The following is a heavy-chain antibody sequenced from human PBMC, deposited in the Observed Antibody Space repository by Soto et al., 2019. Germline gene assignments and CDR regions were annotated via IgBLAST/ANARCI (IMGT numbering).Heavy chain of an antibody. V-gene: IGHV4-39*01. CDR1: GGSISSSSYY. D-gene: IGHD2-15*01. CDR3: ARRDSSPHSRY. J-gene: IGHJ4*02. Sequence: QLQLQESGPGLVKPSETLSLTCTVSGGSISSSSYYWGWIRQPPGKGLEWIGSIYYSGSTYYNPPLKSRVTISVDTSKNQFSLKLSSVTAADTAVYYCARRDSSPHSRYWGQGTLVTVSS. CDR2: IYYSGST.